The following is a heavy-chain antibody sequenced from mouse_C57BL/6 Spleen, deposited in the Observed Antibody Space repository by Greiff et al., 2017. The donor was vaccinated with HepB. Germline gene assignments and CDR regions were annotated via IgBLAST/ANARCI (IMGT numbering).Heavy chain of an antibody. D-gene: IGHD2-5*01. Sequence: VQLQQSGAELVKPGASVKLSCTASGFNIKDYYMHWVKQRTEQGLEWIGRIDPEDGETKYAPNFQGKATITADTSSNTAYLQLSSLTSEDTAVYYCATYYSNYDYAMDYWGQGTSVTVSS. V-gene: IGHV14-2*01. CDR2: IDPEDGET. CDR1: GFNIKDYY. CDR3: ATYYSNYDYAMDY. J-gene: IGHJ4*01.